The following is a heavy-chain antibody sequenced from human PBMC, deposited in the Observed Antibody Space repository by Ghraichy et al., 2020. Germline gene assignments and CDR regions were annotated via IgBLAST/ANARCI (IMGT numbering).Heavy chain of an antibody. J-gene: IGHJ5*02. CDR2: ISSSSSYI. Sequence: GESLNISCAASGFTFSSYSMNWVRQAPGKGLEWVSSISSSSSYIYYADSVKGRFTISRDNAKNSLYLQMNSLRAEDTAVYYCARDLSTAAGTRGQWFDPWGQGTLVTVSS. CDR1: GFTFSSYS. V-gene: IGHV3-21*01. D-gene: IGHD6-13*01. CDR3: ARDLSTAAGTRGQWFDP.